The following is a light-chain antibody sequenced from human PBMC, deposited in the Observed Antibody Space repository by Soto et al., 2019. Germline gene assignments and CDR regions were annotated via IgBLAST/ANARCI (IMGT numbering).Light chain of an antibody. Sequence: DIQITQSPSTLSASVGDRVTITCRASQSISSWLAWYQQKPGKAPKLLIYDASSLESGVPSRFSGSGSGTEFTLTISGLQPDDFATYYCQQYSSYWTFGQGTKVDIK. CDR3: QQYSSYWT. CDR1: QSISSW. J-gene: IGKJ1*01. CDR2: DAS. V-gene: IGKV1-5*01.